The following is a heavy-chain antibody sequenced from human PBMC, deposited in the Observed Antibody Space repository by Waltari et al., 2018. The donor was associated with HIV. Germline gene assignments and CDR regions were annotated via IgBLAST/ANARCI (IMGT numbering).Heavy chain of an antibody. V-gene: IGHV3-30*02. CDR1: GFSFSISG. J-gene: IGHJ6*02. Sequence: QGPLVESGGGVVQPGGSVRLSCAASGFSFSISGIHWVRQAPGKGLEWVTFIRYDGNTKYYADSVKGRFTISRDNSKNTLYLQMSSLRAEDTAVYYCAKELRSGYSYYYYGMDVWGQGTTVTVSS. D-gene: IGHD2-15*01. CDR3: AKELRSGYSYYYYGMDV. CDR2: IRYDGNTK.